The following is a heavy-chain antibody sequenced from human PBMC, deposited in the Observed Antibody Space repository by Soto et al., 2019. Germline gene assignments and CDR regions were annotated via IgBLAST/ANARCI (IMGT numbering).Heavy chain of an antibody. CDR2: ISWNSGNI. CDR1: GFTFDDYA. CDR3: VRSKGGYSYGTPFDY. D-gene: IGHD5-18*01. J-gene: IGHJ4*02. Sequence: EVQLEESGGALVQPGRSLRLSCAASGFTFDDYAMHWVRQVLGKGLEWVSSISWNSGNIGYADSVKGRFTTSRDNAKNSRYLQMNSLRPEDTALYSCVRSKGGYSYGTPFDYWGQGTLVTVSS. V-gene: IGHV3-9*01.